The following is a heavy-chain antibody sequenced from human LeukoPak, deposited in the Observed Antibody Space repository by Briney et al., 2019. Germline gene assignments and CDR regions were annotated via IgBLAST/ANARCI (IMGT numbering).Heavy chain of an antibody. CDR2: IHIDGSST. V-gene: IGHV3-74*01. Sequence: PGGSLRLSCAASGFTFSSYWMHWVRQTPGKGLVWVSRIHIDGSSTSYADSVKGRFTISRDNAKNTLYLQMNSLRAEDTAVYYCAREHATIDYWGQGTLVTVSS. D-gene: IGHD5-12*01. J-gene: IGHJ4*02. CDR3: AREHATIDY. CDR1: GFTFSSYW.